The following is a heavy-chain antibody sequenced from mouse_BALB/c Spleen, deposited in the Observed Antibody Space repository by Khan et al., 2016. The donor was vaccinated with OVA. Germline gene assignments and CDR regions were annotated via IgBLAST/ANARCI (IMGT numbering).Heavy chain of an antibody. CDR1: EFTFSSYA. CDR2: ISSGGDYT. D-gene: IGHD1-1*01. CDR3: ARHNYGPFAY. V-gene: IGHV5-9-3*01. J-gene: IGHJ3*01. Sequence: EVELVESGGGLVKPGGPLKLSCAASEFTFSSYAMSWVRQTPEKRLEWVATISSGGDYTYYPDSVKGRFTISRDNANNTLYLQMSSLRSEDTAMYYCARHNYGPFAYWGQGTLVTVSA.